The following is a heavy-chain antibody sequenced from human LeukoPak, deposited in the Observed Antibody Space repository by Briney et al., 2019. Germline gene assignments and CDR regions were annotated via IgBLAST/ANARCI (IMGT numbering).Heavy chain of an antibody. D-gene: IGHD3-10*01. CDR3: ARGRYGSGSYYY. CDR1: GVSISSGGYS. J-gene: IGHJ6*02. CDR2: IYHSGST. Sequence: SETLSLTCAVSGVSISSGGYSWSWLRQPPGKGLEWIGYIYHSGSTYYNPSLKSRVTISVDRSKNQFSLKLSSVTAADTAVYYCARGRYGSGSYYYWGQGTTVTVSS. V-gene: IGHV4-30-2*01.